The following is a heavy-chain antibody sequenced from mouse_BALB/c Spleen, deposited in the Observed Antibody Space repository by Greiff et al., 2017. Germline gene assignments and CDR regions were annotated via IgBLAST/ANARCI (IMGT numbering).Heavy chain of an antibody. Sequence: VQLQESGPGLVAPSQSLSITCTASGFSLTSYGVHWVRQPPGKGLEWLGVIWAGGSTNYNSALMSRLSISKDNSKSQVFLKMNSLQTDDTAMYYCARDWSYYYGSSPFAYWGQGTLVTVSA. CDR1: GFSLTSYG. CDR2: IWAGGST. J-gene: IGHJ3*01. D-gene: IGHD1-1*01. V-gene: IGHV2-9*02. CDR3: ARDWSYYYGSSPFAY.